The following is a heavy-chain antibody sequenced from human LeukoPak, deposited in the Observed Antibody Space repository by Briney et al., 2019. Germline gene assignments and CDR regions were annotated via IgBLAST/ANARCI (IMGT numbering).Heavy chain of an antibody. V-gene: IGHV4-61*08. CDR2: IYHSGST. Sequence: SETLSLTCTVSNGSISSVGYYWSWIRQHPGKGLEFIGYIYHSGSTNYNPSLKSRVTISVDTSKNQFSLIMSSVTAADTAVYYCARGGWYYDYWGQGTLVTVSS. J-gene: IGHJ4*02. D-gene: IGHD3-10*01. CDR1: NGSISSVGYY. CDR3: ARGGWYYDY.